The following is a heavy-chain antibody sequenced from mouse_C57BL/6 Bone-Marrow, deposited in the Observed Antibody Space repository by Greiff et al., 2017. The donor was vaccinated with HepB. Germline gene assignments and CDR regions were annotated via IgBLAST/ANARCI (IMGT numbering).Heavy chain of an antibody. CDR1: GFTFSSYG. V-gene: IGHV5-6*01. J-gene: IGHJ4*01. CDR3: ARPIYGNYDYAMDY. Sequence: EVQVVESGGDLVKPGGSLKLSCAASGFTFSSYGMSWVRQTPDKRLEWVATISSGGSYTYYPDSVKGRFTISRDNAKNTLYLQMSSLKSEDTAMYYCARPIYGNYDYAMDYWGQGTSVTVSS. D-gene: IGHD2-1*01. CDR2: ISSGGSYT.